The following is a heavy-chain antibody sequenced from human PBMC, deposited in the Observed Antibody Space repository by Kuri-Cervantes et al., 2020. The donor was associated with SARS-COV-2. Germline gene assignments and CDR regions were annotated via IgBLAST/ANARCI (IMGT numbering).Heavy chain of an antibody. CDR3: ARASSGYDLDIDY. CDR2: INPSGGST. CDR1: GYTFTSYY. J-gene: IGHJ4*02. D-gene: IGHD5-12*01. V-gene: IGHV1-46*01. Sequence: KVSCKASGYTFTSYYMHWVRQAPGQGLEWMGIINPSGGSTSYAQKFQGRVTITADKSTSTAYMELSSLRSEDTAVYYCARASSGYDLDIDYWGQGTLVTVSS.